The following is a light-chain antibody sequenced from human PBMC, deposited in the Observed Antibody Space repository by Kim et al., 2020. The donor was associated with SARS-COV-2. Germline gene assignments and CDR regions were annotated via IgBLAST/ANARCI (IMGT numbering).Light chain of an antibody. CDR1: SRDVGGYNY. V-gene: IGLV2-14*03. Sequence: QSITISCTGTSRDVGGYNYVSWYQQHPGKAPKLIIYDVSNRPSGVSNRFSGSKSGNTASLTISGLQAEDEADYYCSSYTSSSTYVFGTGTKVTVL. J-gene: IGLJ1*01. CDR2: DVS. CDR3: SSYTSSSTYV.